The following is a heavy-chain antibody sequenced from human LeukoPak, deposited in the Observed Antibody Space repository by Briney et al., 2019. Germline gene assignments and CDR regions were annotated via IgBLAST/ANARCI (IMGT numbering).Heavy chain of an antibody. CDR1: GFTFSRNA. V-gene: IGHV3-53*01. CDR2: IYSGGST. Sequence: GGSLRLSCAASGFTFSRNAMNWVRQAPGKGLEWVSVIYSGGSTYYADSVKGRFTISRDNSKNTLYLQMNSLRAEDTAVYYCARDLRGPYYYGMDVWGQGTTVTVSS. J-gene: IGHJ6*02. D-gene: IGHD3-10*01. CDR3: ARDLRGPYYYGMDV.